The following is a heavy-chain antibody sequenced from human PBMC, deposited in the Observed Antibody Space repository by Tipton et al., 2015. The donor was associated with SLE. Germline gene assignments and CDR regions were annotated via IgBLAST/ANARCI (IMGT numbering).Heavy chain of an antibody. V-gene: IGHV3-33*08. J-gene: IGHJ6*02. Sequence: QLVQSGGGLVQPGGSLRLSCAASGFTVSSYGMHWVRQAPGKGLEWVAVIWYDGSNKYYADSVKGRFTTSRDNSKNTLYLQMNSLRAEDTAVYYCGGSASYYYGMDVWGQGTTVTVSS. D-gene: IGHD3-16*01. CDR2: IWYDGSNK. CDR1: GFTVSSYG. CDR3: GGSASYYYGMDV.